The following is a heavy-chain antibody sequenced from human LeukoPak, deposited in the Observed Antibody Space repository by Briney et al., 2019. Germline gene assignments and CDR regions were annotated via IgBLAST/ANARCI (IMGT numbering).Heavy chain of an antibody. CDR1: GFTFSSYA. D-gene: IGHD3-9*01. CDR3: ARHSWYYDILTGYYRWYFDY. Sequence: GSLRLSCAASGFTFSSYAMSWVRQAPGKGLEWIGEINHSGSTNYNPSLKSRVTISVDTSKNQFSLKLSSVTAADTAVYYCARHSWYYDILTGYYRWYFDYWGQGTLVTVSS. J-gene: IGHJ4*02. CDR2: INHSGST. V-gene: IGHV4-34*01.